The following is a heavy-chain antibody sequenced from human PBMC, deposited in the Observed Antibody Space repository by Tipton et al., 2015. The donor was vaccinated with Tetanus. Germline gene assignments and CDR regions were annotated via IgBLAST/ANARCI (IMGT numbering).Heavy chain of an antibody. D-gene: IGHD3-22*01. CDR1: GGAFSGYY. CDR3: ARPRGYSSGYFYY. V-gene: IGHV4-34*01. CDR2: INHSGGT. Sequence: TLSLTCAVSGGAFSGYYWSWIRQSPGEGLEWIGAINHSGGTNYNPSLRSRVTMSIDTSQKQVSRKLSSVTAADTAVHYCARPRGYSSGYFYYWGLGTLVTVSS. J-gene: IGHJ4*02.